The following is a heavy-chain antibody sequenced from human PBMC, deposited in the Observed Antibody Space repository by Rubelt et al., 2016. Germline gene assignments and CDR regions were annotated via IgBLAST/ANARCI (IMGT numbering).Heavy chain of an antibody. V-gene: IGHV1-18*01. CDR1: GYTFTTYG. Sequence: QVQLVQSGAEVKKPGASVKVSCKASGYTFTTYGISWVRQAPGQGLEWMGWIRTYNGNTNYAQKHQGRVTMTTETSTSTAYMELRSLRSDDTAMYVCARGYCSSANCLFNWFDPWGQGTLVTVSS. CDR2: IRTYNGNT. D-gene: IGHD2-2*01. J-gene: IGHJ5*02. CDR3: ARGYCSSANCLFNWFDP.